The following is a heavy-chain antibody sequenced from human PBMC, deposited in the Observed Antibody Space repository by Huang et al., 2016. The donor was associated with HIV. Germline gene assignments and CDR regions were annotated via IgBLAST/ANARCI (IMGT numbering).Heavy chain of an antibody. CDR3: AREGITPSGTEVSGFDF. CDR1: GFSILIYY. V-gene: IGHV1-46*03. D-gene: IGHD6-13*01. CDR2: VNPRGGGA. J-gene: IGHJ5*01. Sequence: QVQLVQSGAEVKKPGASVTISCKASGFSILIYYIHWVRQAPGQGLEWMGIVNPRGGGADYAQKFKGRVTMTRDTSTRTLYMELSSLRSEDTAVYYWAREGITPSGTEVSGFDFWGQGTPVSVSS.